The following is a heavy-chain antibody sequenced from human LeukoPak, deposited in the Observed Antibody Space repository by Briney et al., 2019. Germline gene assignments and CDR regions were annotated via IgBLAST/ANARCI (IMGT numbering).Heavy chain of an antibody. D-gene: IGHD4-23*01. CDR2: IYYSGST. CDR3: ANSANYGGNSGYFDY. J-gene: IGHJ4*02. V-gene: IGHV4-39*01. Sequence: SETLSLTCTVSGGSISSSSYYWGWIRQPPGKGLEWIGSIYYSGSTYYNPSLKSRVSVSVDTSKNQFSLKLSSVTAADTAVYYCANSANYGGNSGYFDYWGQGTLVTVSS. CDR1: GGSISSSSYY.